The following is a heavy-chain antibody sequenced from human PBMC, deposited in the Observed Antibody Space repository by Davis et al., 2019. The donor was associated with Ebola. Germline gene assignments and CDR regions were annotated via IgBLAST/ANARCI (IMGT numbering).Heavy chain of an antibody. J-gene: IGHJ4*02. CDR3: ARDPSGNYDY. D-gene: IGHD1-26*01. Sequence: GESLKISCAASGFTFSNHEMSWVRQAPGKGLEWISYISTSGTTIYYADAVKGRFPIARDNARNSLYLQMNSLRGEDTAVYYCARDPSGNYDYWGQGTLVSVSS. CDR1: GFTFSNHE. CDR2: ISTSGTTI. V-gene: IGHV3-48*03.